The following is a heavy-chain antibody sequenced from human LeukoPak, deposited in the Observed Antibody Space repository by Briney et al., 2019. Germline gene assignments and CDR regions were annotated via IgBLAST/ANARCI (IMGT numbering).Heavy chain of an antibody. Sequence: SETLSLTCAVYGGSFSGYYWSWIRQPPGKGLEWIGEINHSGSTNYNPSLKSRVTISVDTSKNQFSLKLSSVTAADTAVYYCARGQHIVVYDYWGQGTLVTFSS. D-gene: IGHD3-22*01. J-gene: IGHJ4*02. CDR1: GGSFSGYY. V-gene: IGHV4-34*01. CDR2: INHSGST. CDR3: ARGQHIVVYDY.